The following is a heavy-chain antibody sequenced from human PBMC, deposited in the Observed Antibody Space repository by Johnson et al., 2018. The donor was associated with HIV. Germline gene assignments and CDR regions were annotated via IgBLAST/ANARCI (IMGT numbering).Heavy chain of an antibody. V-gene: IGHV3-30*03. D-gene: IGHD3/OR15-3a*01. CDR1: GFTFSGYG. CDR3: ARDGGGLDHDAFDI. CDR2: ISYDGSNK. J-gene: IGHJ3*02. Sequence: VQLVESGGGAVQPGKSLRLSCAASGFTFSGYGMHWVRQAPGKGLEWVAVISYDGSNKYYGDSVKGRFTISRDNSKNTLYLQMNSLRAEDTAVYYCARDGGGLDHDAFDIWGQGTMVTVSS.